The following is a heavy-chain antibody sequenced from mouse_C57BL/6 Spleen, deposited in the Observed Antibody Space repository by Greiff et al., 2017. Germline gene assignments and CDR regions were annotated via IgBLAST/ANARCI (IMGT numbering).Heavy chain of an antibody. J-gene: IGHJ1*03. CDR2: IDPETGGT. V-gene: IGHV1-15*01. Sequence: VNLVESGAELVRPGASVTLSCKASGYTFTDYEMHWVKQTPVHGLEWIGAIDPETGGTAYNQKFKGKAILTADKSSSTAYMELRSLTSEDSAVYYCTRGGFTTVGDFDVWGTGTTVTVSS. D-gene: IGHD1-1*01. CDR1: GYTFTDYE. CDR3: TRGGFTTVGDFDV.